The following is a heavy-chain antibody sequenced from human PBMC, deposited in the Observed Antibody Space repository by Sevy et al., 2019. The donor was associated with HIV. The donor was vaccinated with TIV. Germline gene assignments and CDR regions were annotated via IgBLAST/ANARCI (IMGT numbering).Heavy chain of an antibody. V-gene: IGHV3-48*03. CDR1: GFTFSSYE. D-gene: IGHD4-17*01. J-gene: IGHJ4*02. CDR3: ARDLPPSATTVAHFDC. Sequence: GGSLRLSCVASGFTFSSYEMNWVRQAPGKGLEWVSYISNSGTSMNDSDSVKGRFTISRDNARNSLNLQMNSLRAEDTAVYYCARDLPPSATTVAHFDCWGQGTLVTVSS. CDR2: ISNSGTSM.